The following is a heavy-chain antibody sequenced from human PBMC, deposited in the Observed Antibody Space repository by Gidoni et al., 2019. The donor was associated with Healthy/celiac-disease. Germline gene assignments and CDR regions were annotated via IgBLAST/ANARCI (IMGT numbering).Heavy chain of an antibody. V-gene: IGHV3-21*01. Sequence: EVQLVESGGGLVKPGGSLRLSCAASGFTFSSYSMNWVRQAPGKGLEWVSSISSSSSYIYYADSVKGRFTISRDNAKNSLYLQMNSLRAEDTAVYYCARVSGLSITIFGVAPPRDAFDIWGQGTMVTVSS. CDR1: GFTFSSYS. D-gene: IGHD3-3*01. J-gene: IGHJ3*02. CDR2: ISSSSSYI. CDR3: ARVSGLSITIFGVAPPRDAFDI.